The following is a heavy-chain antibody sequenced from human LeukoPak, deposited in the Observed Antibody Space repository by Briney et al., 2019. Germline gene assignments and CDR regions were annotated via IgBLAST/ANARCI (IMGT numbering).Heavy chain of an antibody. CDR2: IRYDGSNK. CDR3: AKDQRFLEGPFDY. D-gene: IGHD3-3*01. J-gene: IGHJ4*02. CDR1: GFAFSSYG. V-gene: IGHV3-30*02. Sequence: GGSLRLSCAASGFAFSSYGMHWVRQAPGKGLEWVAFIRYDGSNKYYADSVKGRFTISRDNSKNTLYLQMNSLRAEDTAVYYCAKDQRFLEGPFDYWGQGTLVTVSS.